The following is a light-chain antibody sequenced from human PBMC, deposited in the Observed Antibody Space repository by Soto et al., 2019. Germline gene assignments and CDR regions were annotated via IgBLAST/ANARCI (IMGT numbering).Light chain of an antibody. CDR3: QQYYGTPLT. V-gene: IGKV4-1*01. CDR2: WAS. J-gene: IGKJ4*01. CDR1: QSVLYTSTNLNY. Sequence: DIVMTQSPDSLAVSLGERATINCKSSQSVLYTSTNLNYLAWYQQKPGQPPKLLIYWASARDSGVPDLFSGSGSGTYFTLTISSLQAEDVAIYYCQQYYGTPLTFGGGTKVEIK.